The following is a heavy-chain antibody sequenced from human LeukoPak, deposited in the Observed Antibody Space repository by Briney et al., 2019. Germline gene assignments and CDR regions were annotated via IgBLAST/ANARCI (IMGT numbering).Heavy chain of an antibody. CDR1: GFTVNSNY. J-gene: IGHJ5*02. CDR2: IYSGGSA. Sequence: PGGSLRLSCGASGFTVNSNYMSWVRQAPGKGLEWVAFIYSGGSAYYADSVRGRFTISRHNSNNTLYLQMSSLRPEDTAVYYCARDLRSCSGSNCYEYKWFDPWGQGTLVTVSS. D-gene: IGHD2-15*01. V-gene: IGHV3-53*04. CDR3: ARDLRSCSGSNCYEYKWFDP.